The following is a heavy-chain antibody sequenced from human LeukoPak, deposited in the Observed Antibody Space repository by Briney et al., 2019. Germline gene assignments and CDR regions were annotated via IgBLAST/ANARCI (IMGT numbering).Heavy chain of an antibody. J-gene: IGHJ5*02. CDR2: ISYDGSNK. Sequence: GGSLRLSCAASGFTFSSYAMHWVRQAPGKGLEWVAVISYDGSNKYYADSVKGRFTISRDNAKNSLYLQMNSLRAEDTALYYCVKDYSGSYSWFDPWGQGTLVTVSS. V-gene: IGHV3-30-3*01. D-gene: IGHD1-26*01. CDR3: VKDYSGSYSWFDP. CDR1: GFTFSSYA.